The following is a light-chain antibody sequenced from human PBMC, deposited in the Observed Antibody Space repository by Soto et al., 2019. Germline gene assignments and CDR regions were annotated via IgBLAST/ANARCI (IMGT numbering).Light chain of an antibody. CDR1: QSISSW. CDR2: KAS. Sequence: DIPMTQSPSTLSASVGDRVTITCRASQSISSWLAWYQQKPGKAPKLLIYKASSLESGVPSRFSCSGSGTEFPLTISSLQPDDFETYYCQQYNSYSRTFGGGTKVEIK. CDR3: QQYNSYSRT. J-gene: IGKJ4*01. V-gene: IGKV1-5*03.